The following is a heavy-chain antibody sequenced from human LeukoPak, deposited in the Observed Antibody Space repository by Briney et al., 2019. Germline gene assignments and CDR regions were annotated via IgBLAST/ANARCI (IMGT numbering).Heavy chain of an antibody. CDR1: GNSISSGGYS. Sequence: SQTLSLTCAVSGNSISSGGYSWSWIRQPPGKGLEWIGYIYHSGSTYYNPSLKSRVTLSVDMSKNQLSLKVSSVTAADTAVYYCARDAGYGHYNYWGQGTLVTVSS. D-gene: IGHD5-18*01. CDR3: ARDAGYGHYNY. J-gene: IGHJ4*02. V-gene: IGHV4-30-2*01. CDR2: IYHSGST.